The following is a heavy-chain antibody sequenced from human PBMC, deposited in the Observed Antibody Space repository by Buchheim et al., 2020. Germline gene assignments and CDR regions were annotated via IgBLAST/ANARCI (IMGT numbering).Heavy chain of an antibody. CDR2: ITRGSDII. J-gene: IGHJ4*02. D-gene: IGHD1-20*01. CDR3: TRDGPITSYY. Sequence: EVQLVESGGALVQPGGSLRLLCVASGFSFNSYSMHWVRQAPGKGLEWISFITRGSDIIYYADSVKGRFTISRDNARSALYLQMNGLRVEDTGIYYCTRDGPITSYYWGRGT. CDR1: GFSFNSYS. V-gene: IGHV3-48*01.